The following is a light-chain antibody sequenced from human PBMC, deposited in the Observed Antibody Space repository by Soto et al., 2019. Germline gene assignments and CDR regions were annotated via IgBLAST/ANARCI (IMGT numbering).Light chain of an antibody. Sequence: DIQMTQSPPTLSASVGDRVTITCRASQSIRHYLAWYQQMPGKAPKLLIYGASTLQSGVPSRFSDSGSGTEFTLTISSLQPDDFGTYFCQHHNSYSQTFGQGT. J-gene: IGKJ1*01. CDR1: QSIRHY. V-gene: IGKV1-5*01. CDR2: GAS. CDR3: QHHNSYSQT.